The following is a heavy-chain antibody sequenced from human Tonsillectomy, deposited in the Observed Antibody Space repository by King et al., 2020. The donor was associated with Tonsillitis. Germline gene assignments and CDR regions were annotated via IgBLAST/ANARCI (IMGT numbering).Heavy chain of an antibody. J-gene: IGHJ3*02. CDR3: AKVLREMSTIGPFDS. D-gene: IGHD3-16*01. CDR1: GFIFSTYA. V-gene: IGHV3-30*02. Sequence: QLVQSGGGVVQPGGSLRLSCAASGFIFSTYAMHWVRQTPGKGLEWVAFTRYDGSNRYYADSVKGRFSISRDNSENTLSLQMNSLRPEDTAMYYCAKVLREMSTIGPFDSWGQGTMVTVSA. CDR2: TRYDGSNR.